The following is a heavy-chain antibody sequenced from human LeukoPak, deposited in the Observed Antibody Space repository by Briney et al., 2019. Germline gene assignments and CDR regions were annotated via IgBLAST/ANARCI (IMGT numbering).Heavy chain of an antibody. CDR2: INPNSGGT. Sequence: ASVKVSCKASGYTFTGYYMHWVRQAPGQGLEWMGWINPNSGGTNYAQKFQGRVTMTRDTSISTAYMELSRLRSDDTAVYHCALVVVAAGALDYWGQGTLVTVSS. CDR1: GYTFTGYY. D-gene: IGHD2-15*01. V-gene: IGHV1-2*02. J-gene: IGHJ4*02. CDR3: ALVVVAAGALDY.